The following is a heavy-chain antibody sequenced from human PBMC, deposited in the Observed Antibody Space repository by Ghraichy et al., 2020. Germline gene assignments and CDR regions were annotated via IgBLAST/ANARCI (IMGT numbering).Heavy chain of an antibody. CDR1: GFTVSSNY. V-gene: IGHV3-53*01. D-gene: IGHD6-13*01. CDR3: ARVLGGSSWTFDY. Sequence: GGSLRLSCAASGFTVSSNYMSWVRQAPGKGLEWVSVIYSGGSTYYADSVKGRFTISRDNSKNTLYLQMNSLRAEDTAVYYCARVLGGSSWTFDYWGQGTLVTVSS. CDR2: IYSGGST. J-gene: IGHJ4*02.